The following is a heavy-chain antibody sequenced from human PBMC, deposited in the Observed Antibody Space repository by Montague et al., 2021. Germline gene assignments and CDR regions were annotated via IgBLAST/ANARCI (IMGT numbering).Heavy chain of an antibody. Sequence: SETLSLTCAVYGESLSGYYWCWIRQSPGKGLQLIAEINHLGTTNYNPPLKSRVTVSVDTSKNQFSLRLNSVTAADTAVYYCARARGYCSSTFCPEWFDPWGQGTLVTISS. CDR1: GESLSGYY. J-gene: IGHJ5*02. D-gene: IGHD2-2*01. V-gene: IGHV4-34*01. CDR3: ARARGYCSSTFCPEWFDP. CDR2: INHLGTT.